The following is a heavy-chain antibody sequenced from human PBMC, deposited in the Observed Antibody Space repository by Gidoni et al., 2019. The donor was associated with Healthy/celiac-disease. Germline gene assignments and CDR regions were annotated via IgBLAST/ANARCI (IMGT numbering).Heavy chain of an antibody. CDR2: IIPIFGTA. CDR1: GGTFSSYA. CDR3: ARIPDGSGGP. Sequence: QVQLVHPGAEVKKPASSVQVSCKASGGTFSSYAISWVRQAPGQGLEWMGGIIPIFGTAIYAQKFQGRVTITADESTSTAYMDLSRLGSEDTAVYYCARIPDGSGGPWGQGTLVTVSS. J-gene: IGHJ5*02. D-gene: IGHD1-1*01. V-gene: IGHV1-69*01.